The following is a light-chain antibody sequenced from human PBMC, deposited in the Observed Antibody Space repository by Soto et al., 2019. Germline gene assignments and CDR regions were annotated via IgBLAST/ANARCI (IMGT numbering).Light chain of an antibody. CDR2: GTS. CDR3: QQSGGSTRT. V-gene: IGKV3-20*01. CDR1: QSVSTTY. Sequence: ENVLTQSPGTLSLSPGERVTLSCSASQSVSTTYLAWYQQKPGQAPRLLIYGTSTRAAGIPDRFSGSGSGTDFTLTISRLEPEDFAVYYCQQSGGSTRTFGQGTKVDIK. J-gene: IGKJ1*01.